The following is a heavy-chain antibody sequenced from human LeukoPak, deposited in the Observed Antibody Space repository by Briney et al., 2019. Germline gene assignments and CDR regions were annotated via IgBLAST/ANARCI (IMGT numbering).Heavy chain of an antibody. CDR2: IKQDGSKK. D-gene: IGHD3-3*01. V-gene: IGHV3-7*03. CDR3: ARINDFWSGPTLDV. CDR1: GFTFSSYG. Sequence: GGSLRLSCAASGFTFSSYGMHWVRQAPGKGLEWVANIKQDGSKKNYVDSVKGRFTISRDNAKNSLYLQMNSLRAEDTAVYYCARINDFWSGPTLDVWGQGTTVTVSS. J-gene: IGHJ6*02.